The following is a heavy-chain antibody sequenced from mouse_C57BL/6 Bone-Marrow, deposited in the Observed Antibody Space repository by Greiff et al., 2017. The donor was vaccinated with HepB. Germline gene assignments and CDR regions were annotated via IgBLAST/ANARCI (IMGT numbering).Heavy chain of an antibody. CDR3: ARGLLRDY. CDR2: IYPGSGNT. D-gene: IGHD1-1*01. CDR1: GYSFTSYY. V-gene: IGHV1-66*01. Sequence: VKLQESGPELVKPGASVKISCKASGYSFTSYYIHWVKQRPGQGLEWIGWIYPGSGNTKYNEKFKGKATLTADTASSTAYMQLSSLTSEDSAVYYCARGLLRDYWGQGTTLTVSS. J-gene: IGHJ2*01.